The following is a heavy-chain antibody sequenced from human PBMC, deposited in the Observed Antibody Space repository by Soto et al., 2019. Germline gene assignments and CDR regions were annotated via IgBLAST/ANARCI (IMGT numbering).Heavy chain of an antibody. J-gene: IGHJ1*01. Sequence: SETLSLTCTVSGGSISSYYWSWIRQPPGKGLEWIGYIYYSGSTNYNPSLKSRVTISVDTSKNQFSLKLSSVTAADTAVYYCARVDCSGVICYGAASWGMGTLVPVAS. CDR3: ARVDCSGVICYGAAS. D-gene: IGHD2-15*01. CDR1: GGSISSYY. CDR2: IYYSGST. V-gene: IGHV4-59*01.